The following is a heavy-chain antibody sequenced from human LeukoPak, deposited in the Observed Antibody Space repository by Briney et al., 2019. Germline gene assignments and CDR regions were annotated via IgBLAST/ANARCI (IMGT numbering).Heavy chain of an antibody. CDR2: ISWNSGSI. V-gene: IGHV3-9*01. Sequence: PGGSLRLSCAASGFTFDDYAMHWVRQAPGKGLEWVSGISWNSGSIGYADSVKGRFTISRDNAKNSLYLQMNSLRAEDTALYYCANGRSGSIDYWGQGTLVTVSS. CDR1: GFTFDDYA. J-gene: IGHJ4*02. CDR3: ANGRSGSIDY. D-gene: IGHD1-26*01.